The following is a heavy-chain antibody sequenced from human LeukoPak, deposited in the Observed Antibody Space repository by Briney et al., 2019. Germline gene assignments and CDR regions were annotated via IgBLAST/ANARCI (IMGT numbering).Heavy chain of an antibody. CDR1: GGSLSGYY. D-gene: IGHD3-10*01. CDR3: ARVRRDYYGSGSYRLGFDY. J-gene: IGHJ4*02. V-gene: IGHV4-34*01. Sequence: SETLSLTCAVYGGSLSGYYWSWIRQPPGKGLEWIGEINHSGSTNYNPSLKSRVTISVDTSKNQFSLKLSSVTAADTAVYYCARVRRDYYGSGSYRLGFDYWGQGTLVTVSS. CDR2: INHSGST.